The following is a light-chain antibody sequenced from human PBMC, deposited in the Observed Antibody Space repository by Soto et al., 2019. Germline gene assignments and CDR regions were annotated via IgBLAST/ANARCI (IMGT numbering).Light chain of an antibody. CDR2: GAS. CDR1: QRVSTY. Sequence: DIQMTQSPSSLSASVGDRVSITCRASQRVSTYLNWYQQKPGKAPKLLIYGASTLQSGVPSRFSSSASGTESTLIISSLQPDDFATYYCQQSYSAPRTFGQGTKVEIK. J-gene: IGKJ1*01. V-gene: IGKV1-39*01. CDR3: QQSYSAPRT.